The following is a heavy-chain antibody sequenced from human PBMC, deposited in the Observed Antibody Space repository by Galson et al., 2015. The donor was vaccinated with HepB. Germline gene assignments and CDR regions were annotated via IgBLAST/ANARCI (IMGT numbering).Heavy chain of an antibody. V-gene: IGHV1-18*04. Sequence: SVKVSCKASGYTSISYGISWVRQAPGQGLEWMGWISVYNGNTNYAQKLQGRVTMTTDTSTTTAYMELTSLISEDTAVYFCARGVNYGDFALDYWGQGTLVTVSS. J-gene: IGHJ4*02. D-gene: IGHD4-17*01. CDR1: GYTSISYG. CDR3: ARGVNYGDFALDY. CDR2: ISVYNGNT.